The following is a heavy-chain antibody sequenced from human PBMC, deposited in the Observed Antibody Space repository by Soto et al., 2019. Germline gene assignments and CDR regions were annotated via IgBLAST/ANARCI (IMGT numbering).Heavy chain of an antibody. J-gene: IGHJ6*02. CDR2: IKEDGSEK. Sequence: PGGSLRLSCAASGFSFSTYWMAWVRQAPGKGLEWVANIKEDGSEKYSVDSVEGRFSISRDNAKNSLYLHMDSLRAEDTAVYYCARWYSGSSGMDVWGQGTTVTVSS. CDR1: GFSFSTYW. CDR3: ARWYSGSSGMDV. D-gene: IGHD6-6*01. V-gene: IGHV3-7*01.